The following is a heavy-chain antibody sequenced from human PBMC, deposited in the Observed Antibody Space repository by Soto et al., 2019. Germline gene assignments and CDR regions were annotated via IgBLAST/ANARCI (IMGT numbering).Heavy chain of an antibody. J-gene: IGHJ6*03. D-gene: IGHD3-16*01. CDR3: AKYVEGHYYYYYMDV. Sequence: EVQLLESGGGLVQPGGSLRLSCAASGFTFSSYAMSWVRQAPGKGLEWVSAISGSAGSTSYAASAKGRFTISRDNSKNTLYLQMNSLRAEDTAVYYCAKYVEGHYYYYYMDVWGKGTTVTVSS. CDR1: GFTFSSYA. V-gene: IGHV3-23*01. CDR2: ISGSAGST.